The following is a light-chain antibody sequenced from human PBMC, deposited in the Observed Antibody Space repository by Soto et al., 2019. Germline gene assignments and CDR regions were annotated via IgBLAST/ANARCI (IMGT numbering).Light chain of an antibody. Sequence: EIVSTQSPGTLSLSPGERATLSCRASQSVSSSYLAWYQQKPGQAPRLLIYGASSRATGIPDRFSGSGSGTDFTLTISRLEPEDFAVYSCQQYGSSPLTFGGGTKVEIK. J-gene: IGKJ4*01. CDR3: QQYGSSPLT. CDR1: QSVSSSY. V-gene: IGKV3-20*01. CDR2: GAS.